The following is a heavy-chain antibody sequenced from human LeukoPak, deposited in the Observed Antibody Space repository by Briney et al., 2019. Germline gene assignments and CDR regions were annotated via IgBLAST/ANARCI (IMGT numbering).Heavy chain of an antibody. D-gene: IGHD6-6*01. J-gene: IGHJ4*02. CDR1: GYTFTGYY. CDR2: INPNSGGT. CDR3: ARGEYSSSLYYFDY. V-gene: IGHV1-2*06. Sequence: ASVKVSCKASGYTFTGYYMHWVRQAPGQGLEWLGRINPNSGGTNYAQKFQGRVTMTRDTSISTAYMELSRLRSDDTAVYYCARGEYSSSLYYFDYWGQGTLVTVSS.